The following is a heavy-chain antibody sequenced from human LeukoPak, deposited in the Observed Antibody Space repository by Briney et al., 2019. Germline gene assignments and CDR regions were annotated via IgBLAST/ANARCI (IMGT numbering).Heavy chain of an antibody. V-gene: IGHV4-39*01. CDR3: ASETIPRGNPPKYYFDY. D-gene: IGHD2-21*01. Sequence: TSETLSLTCTVSGGSISSTSYYWGWIRQPPGKGLEWIGSIYYSGSTHYNPSLKSRVTISVDTSKNQFSLKRSSVTAADTAVYYCASETIPRGNPPKYYFDYWGQGTLVTVSS. J-gene: IGHJ4*02. CDR1: GGSISSTSYY. CDR2: IYYSGST.